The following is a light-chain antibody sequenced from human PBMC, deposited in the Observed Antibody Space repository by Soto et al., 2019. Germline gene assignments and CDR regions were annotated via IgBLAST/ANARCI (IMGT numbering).Light chain of an antibody. Sequence: DIQMSQSPSALSASVGDKVTITCRAGQSISSYLNWYQQKPGKAPKLLIYAASSLQSGVPSRFSARGSGTEFTLSISSLQPDDFATYYCQQYSSYWTFGQGTKVDI. V-gene: IGKV1-39*01. CDR1: QSISSY. J-gene: IGKJ1*01. CDR2: AAS. CDR3: QQYSSYWT.